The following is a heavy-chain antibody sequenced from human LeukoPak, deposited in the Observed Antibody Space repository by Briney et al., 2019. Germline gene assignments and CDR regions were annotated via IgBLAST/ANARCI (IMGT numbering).Heavy chain of an antibody. Sequence: ASVKVSCKASGYTFTGYYMHWVRQAPGQGLEWMGWINPNSGGTNYAQKFQGRVTMTRDTSISTAYIEPSRLRSDDTAVYYCARLCGAACYTPASDYWGQGTLVTVSS. CDR2: INPNSGGT. V-gene: IGHV1-2*02. CDR3: ARLCGAACYTPASDY. D-gene: IGHD2-21*02. J-gene: IGHJ4*02. CDR1: GYTFTGYY.